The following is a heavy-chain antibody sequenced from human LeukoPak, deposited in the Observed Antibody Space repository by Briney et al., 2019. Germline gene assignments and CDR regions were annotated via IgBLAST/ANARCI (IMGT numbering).Heavy chain of an antibody. CDR3: ARDYSYPDY. CDR2: IYSSGRT. V-gene: IGHV4-4*07. D-gene: IGHD5-18*01. CDR1: GASISAYH. J-gene: IGHJ4*02. Sequence: SGTLSLTCSVSGASISAYHWSWIRQPAGKGLEWIGRIYSSGRTNYIPSLKSRPTMSVDTSKNQFSLKLNSVTAADTAVYYCARDYSYPDYWGQGTLVTVSS.